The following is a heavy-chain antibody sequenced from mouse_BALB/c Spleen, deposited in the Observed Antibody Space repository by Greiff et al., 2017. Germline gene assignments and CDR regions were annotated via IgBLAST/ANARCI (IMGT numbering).Heavy chain of an antibody. CDR2: IWSGGST. V-gene: IGHV2-2*02. J-gene: IGHJ1*01. CDR3: ARGTVVPYWYFDV. CDR1: GFSLTSYG. Sequence: QVQLQQSGPGLVQPSQSLSITCTVSGFSLTSYGVHWVRQSPGKGLEWLGVIWSGGSTDYNAAFISRLSISKDNSKSQVFFKMNSLQANDTAIYDCARGTVVPYWYFDVWGAGTTVTVSS. D-gene: IGHD1-1*01.